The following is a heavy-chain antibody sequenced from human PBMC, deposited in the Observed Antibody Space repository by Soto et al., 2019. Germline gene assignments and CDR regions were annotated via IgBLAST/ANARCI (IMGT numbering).Heavy chain of an antibody. Sequence: GESLKISCKGSGYSFTSYWIGWVRQMPGKGLEWMGIIYPGDSDTRYSPSFQGQVTISADKSISNAYLQWSSLKASDTAMYYCARHLIFGVPEGGYGMDVWGQGTTVTVSS. CDR1: GYSFTSYW. D-gene: IGHD3-3*01. CDR2: IYPGDSDT. V-gene: IGHV5-51*01. CDR3: ARHLIFGVPEGGYGMDV. J-gene: IGHJ6*02.